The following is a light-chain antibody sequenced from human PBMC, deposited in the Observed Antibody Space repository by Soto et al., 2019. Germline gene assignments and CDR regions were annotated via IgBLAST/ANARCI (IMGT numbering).Light chain of an antibody. Sequence: EIVMTQSPASLSVPPGERATLSCRASQSVSTNSAWYLQKPGQAPSLLIYGASTRAPAVPARFTASGSGTEFTLSIRSLQSDDFGVYYCQQYDTWPRTFGQGTKVDIK. V-gene: IGKV3-15*01. CDR3: QQYDTWPRT. CDR2: GAS. CDR1: QSVSTN. J-gene: IGKJ1*01.